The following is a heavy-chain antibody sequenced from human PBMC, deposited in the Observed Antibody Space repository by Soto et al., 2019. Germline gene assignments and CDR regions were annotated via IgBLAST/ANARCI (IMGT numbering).Heavy chain of an antibody. CDR2: MNTNGDDT. CDR3: AREWSAAGHFYGMDV. CDR1: GYTFTSYD. J-gene: IGHJ6*02. Sequence: QVQLVQSGAEVKKPGASVQVSCKTSGYTFTSYDINWVRQAPGQGLEWVGWMNTNGDDTRSAQKFRSRLTLTRDKSMRAVYMKLRNLRPADTAVYYCAREWSAAGHFYGMDVWGQGTTVAVSS. D-gene: IGHD6-13*01. V-gene: IGHV1-8*01.